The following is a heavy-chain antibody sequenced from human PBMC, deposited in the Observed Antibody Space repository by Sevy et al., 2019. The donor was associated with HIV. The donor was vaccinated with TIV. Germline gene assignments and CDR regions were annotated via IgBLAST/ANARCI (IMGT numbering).Heavy chain of an antibody. J-gene: IGHJ3*01. CDR2: ISWNSGAL. CDR3: ARAQGYCVVERCYGGSVKAFDF. Sequence: GGSLRLSCAGSGFTFGDYAMHWVRQVPGKGLEWVSGISWNSGALDHVDSVRGRFTISRDNAKSSLYLQMNSLRLEDTALYYCARAQGYCVVERCYGGSVKAFDFWGQGTMVTVSS. V-gene: IGHV3-9*01. D-gene: IGHD2-15*01. CDR1: GFTFGDYA.